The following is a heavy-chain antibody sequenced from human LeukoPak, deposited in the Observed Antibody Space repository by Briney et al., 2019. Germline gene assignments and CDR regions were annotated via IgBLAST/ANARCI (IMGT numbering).Heavy chain of an antibody. Sequence: SETLSLTCTVSGGSLSSYYWSWIRQPAGKGLEWIGRIYTSGSTNHNPSLKSRVTMSVDTSKNQFSLKLSSVTAADTAVYYCAGQQDIVVVPASYYYMDVWGKGTTVTVSS. D-gene: IGHD2-2*01. CDR2: IYTSGST. CDR3: AGQQDIVVVPASYYYMDV. V-gene: IGHV4-4*07. J-gene: IGHJ6*03. CDR1: GGSLSSYY.